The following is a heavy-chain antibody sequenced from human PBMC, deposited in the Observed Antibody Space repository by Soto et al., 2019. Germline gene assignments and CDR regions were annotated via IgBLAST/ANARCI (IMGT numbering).Heavy chain of an antibody. D-gene: IGHD3-10*01. CDR3: ARGGYYGSGPMDV. CDR1: GFTFSSYD. J-gene: IGHJ6*02. CDR2: IDTAGAT. Sequence: GGSLRLSCAASGFTFSSYDMHWVRQATGKGLEWVSAIDTAGATYYPGSVKGRFTISRENAKNSFYLQMNSLRVGDTAVYYCARGGYYGSGPMDVWGQGTTVTVSS. V-gene: IGHV3-13*04.